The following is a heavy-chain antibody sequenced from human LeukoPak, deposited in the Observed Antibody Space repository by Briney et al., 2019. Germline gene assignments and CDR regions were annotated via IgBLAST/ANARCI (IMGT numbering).Heavy chain of an antibody. CDR1: GYTFTGYY. CDR3: AGTITMNYYYYYMDV. Sequence: ASVKVSCKASGYTFTGYYMHWVRQAPGQGLEWMGWINPNSGGTNYAQKFQGRVTMTRDTSISTAYMELSSLRSEDTAVYYCAGTITMNYYYYYMDVWGKGTTVTVSS. D-gene: IGHD3-3*01. J-gene: IGHJ6*03. V-gene: IGHV1-2*02. CDR2: INPNSGGT.